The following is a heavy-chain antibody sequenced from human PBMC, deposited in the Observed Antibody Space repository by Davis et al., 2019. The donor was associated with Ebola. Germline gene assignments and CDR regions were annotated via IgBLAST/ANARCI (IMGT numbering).Heavy chain of an antibody. D-gene: IGHD2-2*01. CDR1: GYSFTSYW. J-gene: IGHJ4*02. CDR2: IFPDDSDA. CDR3: ARQGTTSWDS. V-gene: IGHV5-51*01. Sequence: GGSLRLSCKGSGYSFTSYWIGWVRQMPGKGLEWMGFIFPDDSDATYSPSFQGQVTFSVDKSIRTAYLHWNSLKASDTATYYCARQGTTSWDSWGQGTLVTVSS.